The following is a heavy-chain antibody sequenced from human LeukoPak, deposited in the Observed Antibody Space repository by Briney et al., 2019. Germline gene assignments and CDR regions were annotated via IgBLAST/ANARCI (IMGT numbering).Heavy chain of an antibody. D-gene: IGHD3-10*01. Sequence: ASVKVSCKASGGTFSSYAISWVRQAPGQGLEWMGGIIPIFGTANYAQKFQGRVTITADESTSTAYMELSSLRSEDTAVYYCARYPINYYGSGSDYNWEEYYFDYWGQGTLVTVSS. CDR1: GGTFSSYA. CDR3: ARYPINYYGSGSDYNWEEYYFDY. J-gene: IGHJ4*02. CDR2: IIPIFGTA. V-gene: IGHV1-69*13.